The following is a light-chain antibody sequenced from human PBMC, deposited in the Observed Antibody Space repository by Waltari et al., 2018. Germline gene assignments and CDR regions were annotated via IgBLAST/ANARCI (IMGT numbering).Light chain of an antibody. Sequence: SSELTQDHAVSVALGQTVRRTCQGDSLRSYYASWYQQKPGQAPVLVIYGKNNRPSGIPDRFSGSSSGNTASLTITGAQAEDEADYYCNSRDSSGNHLKVFGGGTKLTVL. CDR1: SLRSYY. J-gene: IGLJ3*02. V-gene: IGLV3-19*01. CDR2: GKN. CDR3: NSRDSSGNHLKV.